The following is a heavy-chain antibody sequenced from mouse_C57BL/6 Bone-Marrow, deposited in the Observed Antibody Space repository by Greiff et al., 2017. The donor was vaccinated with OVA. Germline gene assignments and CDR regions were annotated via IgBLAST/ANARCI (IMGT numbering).Heavy chain of an antibody. D-gene: IGHD2-3*01. CDR1: GYTFTSYW. CDR3: AREGDYDGYYVGAMDY. V-gene: IGHV1-55*01. J-gene: IGHJ4*01. Sequence: VKLQQPGAELVKPGASVKMSCKASGYTFTSYWITWVKQRPGQGLEWIGDIYPGSGSTNYNEKFKSKATLTVDTSSSTAYMQLSSLTSEDSAVYYCAREGDYDGYYVGAMDYWGQGTSVTVSS. CDR2: IYPGSGST.